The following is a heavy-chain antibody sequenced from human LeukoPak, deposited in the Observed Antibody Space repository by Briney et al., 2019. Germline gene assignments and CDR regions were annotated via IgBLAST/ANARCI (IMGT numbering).Heavy chain of an antibody. CDR1: GFTFSSYG. J-gene: IGHJ4*02. Sequence: PGGSLRLSCAASGFTFSSYGMHWVRQAPGKGLEWVAFIRYDGSNKYYADSVKGRFTISRDNSKNTLYLQMNSLRAEDTAVYYCAKDPPRVWFGELLSASYYFDYWGQGTLVTVSS. V-gene: IGHV3-30*02. CDR2: IRYDGSNK. CDR3: AKDPPRVWFGELLSASYYFDY. D-gene: IGHD3-10*01.